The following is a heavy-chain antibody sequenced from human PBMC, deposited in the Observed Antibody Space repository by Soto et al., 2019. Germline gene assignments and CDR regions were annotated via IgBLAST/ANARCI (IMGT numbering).Heavy chain of an antibody. CDR1: GGTFNNFA. Sequence: SSVKVSCKASGGTFNNFAITWVRQAPGQGLEWMGAFIAIFGTTNYAQKFQGRLTITADESTSAAYMELSSLRSEDTGVYYCARIESTYFDSSGDYWFDPWGQGTLVTVSS. D-gene: IGHD3-22*01. CDR2: FIAIFGTT. CDR3: ARIESTYFDSSGDYWFDP. V-gene: IGHV1-69*13. J-gene: IGHJ5*02.